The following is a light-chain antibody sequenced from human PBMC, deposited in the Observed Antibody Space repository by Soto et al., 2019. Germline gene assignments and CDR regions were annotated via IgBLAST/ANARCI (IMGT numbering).Light chain of an antibody. CDR3: QHRSDWPPD. J-gene: IGKJ3*01. CDR1: QSVSSN. V-gene: IGKV3-11*01. Sequence: EIMMTQSPATLSVSPGERATHSCRASQSVSSNLPWYQQKPGQAPRLLIYYASNRATGIPARFSGSGSGTDFTLTISSLEPEDFAVYYCQHRSDWPPDFGPGTKVDI. CDR2: YAS.